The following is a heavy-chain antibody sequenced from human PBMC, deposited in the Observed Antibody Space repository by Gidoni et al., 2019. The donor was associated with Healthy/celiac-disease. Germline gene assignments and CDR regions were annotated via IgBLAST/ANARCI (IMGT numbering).Heavy chain of an antibody. Sequence: QVQLQQWGAGLLKPSETLSLTCAVYGGSFSGYYWSWIRQPPGKGLEWIGEINHSGSTNYNPSLKSRVTISVDTSKNQFSLKLSSVTAADTAVYYCARSYDSSGYYPPYFDYWGQGTLVTVSS. CDR3: ARSYDSSGYYPPYFDY. CDR1: GGSFSGYY. V-gene: IGHV4-34*01. D-gene: IGHD3-22*01. CDR2: INHSGST. J-gene: IGHJ4*02.